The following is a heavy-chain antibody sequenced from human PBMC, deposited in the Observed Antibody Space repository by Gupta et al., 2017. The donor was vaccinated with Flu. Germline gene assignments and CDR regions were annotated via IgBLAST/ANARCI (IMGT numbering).Heavy chain of an antibody. V-gene: IGHV3-21*01. J-gene: IGHJ3*02. CDR1: GFTFSSYS. CDR2: ISSSSSYI. D-gene: IGHD3-22*01. Sequence: EVQLVESGGGLVKPGGSLRLSCAASGFTFSSYSMNWVRQAPGKGLEWVSSISSSSSYIYYADSVKGRFTISRDNAKNSLYLQMNSLRAEDTAVYYCARLMPYYDSSGNAFDIWVKGQWSPSLQ. CDR3: ARLMPYYDSSGNAFDI.